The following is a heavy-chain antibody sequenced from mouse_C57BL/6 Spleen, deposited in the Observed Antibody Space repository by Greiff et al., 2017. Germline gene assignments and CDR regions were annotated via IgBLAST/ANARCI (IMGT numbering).Heavy chain of an antibody. D-gene: IGHD2-1*01. V-gene: IGHV1-64*01. CDR2: IHPNSGST. Sequence: LQQPGAELVKPGASVKLSCKASGYTFTSYWMHWVKQRPGQGLEWIGMIHPNSGSTNYNEKFKSKATLTVDKSSSTAYMQLSSLTSEDSAVYYCARDGKDWYFDVWGTGTTVTVSS. CDR1: GYTFTSYW. J-gene: IGHJ1*03. CDR3: ARDGKDWYFDV.